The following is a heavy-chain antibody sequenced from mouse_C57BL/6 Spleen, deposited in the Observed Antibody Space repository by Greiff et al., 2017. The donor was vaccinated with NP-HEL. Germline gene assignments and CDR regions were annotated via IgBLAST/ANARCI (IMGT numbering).Heavy chain of an antibody. V-gene: IGHV5-4*01. CDR3: ARDRTGTVDY. CDR2: ISDGGSYT. CDR1: GFTFSSYA. D-gene: IGHD4-1*01. Sequence: EVQVVESGGGLVKPGGSLKLSCAASGFTFSSYAMSWVRQTPEKRLEWVATISDGGSYTYYPDNVKGRFTISRDNAKNNLYLQMSHLKSEDTAMYYCARDRTGTVDYWGQGTSVTVSS. J-gene: IGHJ4*01.